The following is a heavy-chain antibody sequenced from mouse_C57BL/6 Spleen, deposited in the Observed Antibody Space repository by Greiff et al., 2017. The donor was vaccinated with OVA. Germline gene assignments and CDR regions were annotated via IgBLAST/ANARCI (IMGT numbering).Heavy chain of an antibody. Sequence: EVKLVESGGGLVKPGGSLKLSCAASGFTFSSYAMSWVRQTPEKRLEWVATISDGGSYTYYPDNVKGRFTISRDNAKNNLYLQMSHLKSEDTAMYYCARAQGGTRGYFDVWGTGTTVTVSS. CDR3: ARAQGGTRGYFDV. V-gene: IGHV5-4*03. J-gene: IGHJ1*03. D-gene: IGHD3-3*01. CDR1: GFTFSSYA. CDR2: ISDGGSYT.